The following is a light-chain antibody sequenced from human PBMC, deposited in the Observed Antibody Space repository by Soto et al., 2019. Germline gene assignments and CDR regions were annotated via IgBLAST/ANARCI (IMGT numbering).Light chain of an antibody. CDR1: QSISSW. Sequence: DIQMTQSPSTLSASVGDRITITCRASQSISSWLAWYQQKPGKAPKLLIYKATNLQSGVPSTFSGSASGTEFTLTISSLQPDDFATYYCQQYNSFSWTFGQGTKVEIK. CDR3: QQYNSFSWT. J-gene: IGKJ1*01. CDR2: KAT. V-gene: IGKV1-5*03.